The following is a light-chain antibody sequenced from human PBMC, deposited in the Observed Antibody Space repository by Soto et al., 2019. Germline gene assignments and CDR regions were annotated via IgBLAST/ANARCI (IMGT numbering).Light chain of an antibody. CDR3: QQYNHWPPAELT. CDR1: QNVNSN. V-gene: IGKV3-15*01. Sequence: IVLTQSPATLSVSPGERATLFCRASQNVNSNLDWYHQKPGKAPKLLIYRASTMSTGIPDRFSGSGSGTECTLIIRSLQSEDFGVYACQQYNHWPPAELTFGQGTKLEIK. J-gene: IGKJ2*01. CDR2: RAS.